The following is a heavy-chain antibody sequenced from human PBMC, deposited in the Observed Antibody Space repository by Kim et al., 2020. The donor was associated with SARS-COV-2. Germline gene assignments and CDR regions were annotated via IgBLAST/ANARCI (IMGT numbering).Heavy chain of an antibody. D-gene: IGHD3-16*01. V-gene: IGHV3-73*01. J-gene: IGHJ6*02. CDR3: TRNYPVFYRLGLSMDV. Sequence: GGSLRLSCAASGFTFSGSAMHWVRQASGKGLEGVGRIRSKANSYAKAYAASVKGRFTISRDDSKNTAYLQMNSLKTEDTAVYYCTRNYPVFYRLGLSMDVWGRETTFTVSS. CDR2: IRSKANSYAK. CDR1: GFTFSGSA.